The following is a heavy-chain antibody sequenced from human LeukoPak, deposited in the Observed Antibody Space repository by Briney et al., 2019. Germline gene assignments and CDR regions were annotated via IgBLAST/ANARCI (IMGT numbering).Heavy chain of an antibody. CDR3: VRDGGTDWYDP. CDR1: GFTISDYW. V-gene: IGHV3-7*01. Sequence: GGSLRLSCAASGFTISDYWMTWVRQAPGKGLEWVANIKQDASERTYVDSVKGRFTISIDNAKNSIFLKMNSLRVEDMATYYCVRDGGTDWYDPWGQGTLVYVSS. D-gene: IGHD3-16*01. CDR2: IKQDASER. J-gene: IGHJ5*02.